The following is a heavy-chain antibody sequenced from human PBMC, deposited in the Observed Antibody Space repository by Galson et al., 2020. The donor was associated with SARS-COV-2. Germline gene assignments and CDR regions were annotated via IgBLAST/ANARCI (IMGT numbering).Heavy chain of an antibody. J-gene: IGHJ4*02. CDR3: ARDSGYYYETGSALLDLLDS. D-gene: IGHD3-22*01. CDR2: ISTYDGNT. Sequence: ASVKVSCKGSGFTFAMYGMSWMRLAPGQGLEWLGWISTYDGNTVYAQNTQGRFTMTTDMSTSTVYMELRDLTSDDTAIYYCARDSGYYYETGSALLDLLDSWGQGTQVTVSS. V-gene: IGHV1-18*04. CDR1: GFTFAMYG.